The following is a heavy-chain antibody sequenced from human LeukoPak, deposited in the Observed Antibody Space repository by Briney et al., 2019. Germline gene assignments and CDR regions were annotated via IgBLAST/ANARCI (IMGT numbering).Heavy chain of an antibody. CDR3: ARGPPNWGYDY. CDR2: MSPNSGDT. CDR1: GYTFTSYD. J-gene: IGHJ4*02. V-gene: IGHV1-8*01. D-gene: IGHD7-27*01. Sequence: ASVKVSCKASGYTFTSYDLNWVRQATGQRPEWMGWMSPNSGDTGYAQKFQDRVTMTRNTSISTAYMELSSLRSDDTAVYYCARGPPNWGYDYWGPGTLVPVS.